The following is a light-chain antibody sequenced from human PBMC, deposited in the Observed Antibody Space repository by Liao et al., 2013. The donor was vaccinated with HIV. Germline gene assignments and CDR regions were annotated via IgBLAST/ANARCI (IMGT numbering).Light chain of an antibody. Sequence: SYELTQPPSVSVAPGKTATITCGGNNIGGKSVHWYQQKPGQAPVLVIYYDSDRPSGIPERFSGSNSANTATLTISRVEAGDEADYYCQVWAGSSDHRVFGGGTKLTVL. CDR1: NIGGKS. CDR2: YDS. V-gene: IGLV3-21*04. J-gene: IGLJ2*01. CDR3: QVWAGSSDHRV.